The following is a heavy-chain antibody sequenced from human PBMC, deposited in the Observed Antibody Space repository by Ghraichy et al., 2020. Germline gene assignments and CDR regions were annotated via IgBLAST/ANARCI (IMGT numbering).Heavy chain of an antibody. D-gene: IGHD5-18*01. CDR1: GFTFRTYG. V-gene: IGHV3-33*01. CDR2: IWYDGSNK. J-gene: IGHJ4*02. CDR3: ARGQYSTSPFDY. Sequence: GGSLRLSCAASGFTFRTYGMHWVRQAPGKGLEWVAVIWYDGSNKDYADSVKGRFTISRDNSKNTLYLQMNSLRAEDTAIYYCARGQYSTSPFDYGGQGTLVTVSS.